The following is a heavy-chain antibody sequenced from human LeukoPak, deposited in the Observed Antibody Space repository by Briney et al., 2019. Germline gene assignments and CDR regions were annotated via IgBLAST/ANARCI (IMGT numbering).Heavy chain of an antibody. D-gene: IGHD4-17*01. CDR1: GGSISGSSYY. Sequence: SETLSLTCTVSGGSISGSSYYWGWIRQPPGKGLEWIGSIYYSGSTYYNPSLKGRVTISVDTSKNQFSLKLSSVTAADTAVYYCARDQRRIPTVYYMDVWGKGTTVTVSS. CDR3: ARDQRRIPTVYYMDV. J-gene: IGHJ6*03. CDR2: IYYSGST. V-gene: IGHV4-39*07.